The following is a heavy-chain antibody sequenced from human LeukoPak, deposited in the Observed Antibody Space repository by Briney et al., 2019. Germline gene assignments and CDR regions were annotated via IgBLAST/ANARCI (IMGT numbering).Heavy chain of an antibody. Sequence: PSETLSLTCAVYGGSFSGYYWSWIRQPPGKGLEWIGEINHSGSTNYNPSLKSRVTISVDTSKNQFSLKLSSVTAADTVVYYCARGGDVVVPAAMPALLLWGQGTLVTVSS. J-gene: IGHJ4*02. CDR2: INHSGST. CDR3: ARGGDVVVPAAMPALLL. CDR1: GGSFSGYY. V-gene: IGHV4-34*01. D-gene: IGHD2-2*01.